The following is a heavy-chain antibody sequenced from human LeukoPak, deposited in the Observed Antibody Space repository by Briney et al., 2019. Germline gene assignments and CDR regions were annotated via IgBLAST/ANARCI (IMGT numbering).Heavy chain of an antibody. D-gene: IGHD6-13*01. CDR2: INPNSGGT. V-gene: IGHV1-2*02. CDR1: GYTFTGYY. CDR3: ARTGGYSSSWSDY. Sequence: ASVKVSGKASGYTFTGYYMHWVRQAPGQGLEWMGWINPNSGGTNYAQKFQGRVTMTRDTSISTAYMELSRLRSDDTAVYYCARTGGYSSSWSDYWGQGTLVTVSS. J-gene: IGHJ4*02.